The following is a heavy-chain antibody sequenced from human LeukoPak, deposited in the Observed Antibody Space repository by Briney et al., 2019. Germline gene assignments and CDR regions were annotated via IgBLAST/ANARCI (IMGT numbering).Heavy chain of an antibody. V-gene: IGHV4-38-2*02. CDR3: ARAPLSSSWYPDAFDI. CDR1: GYSISSGYY. J-gene: IGHJ3*02. CDR2: IYHSGST. D-gene: IGHD6-13*01. Sequence: SETLSLTCTVSGYSISSGYYWGWIRQPPGKGLEWIGSIYHSGSTYYNPSLKSRVTISVDTSKNQFSLKLSSVTAADTAVYYCARAPLSSSWYPDAFDIWGQGTMVTVSS.